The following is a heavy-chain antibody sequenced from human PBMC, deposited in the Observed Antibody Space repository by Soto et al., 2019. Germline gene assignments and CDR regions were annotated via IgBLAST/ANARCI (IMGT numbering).Heavy chain of an antibody. CDR3: AREFPEYERSESYFDY. Sequence: TLSRTWAISGDSVSGNSAGWNWIRQSPSRGLEWLGRTYFRSKWYNDYAVSEKSRITVTPDTSNNQFSLHLNSGTPEDTAVYYCAREFPEYERSESYFDYWGQGALVTVS. CDR1: GDSVSGNSAG. V-gene: IGHV6-1*01. CDR2: TYFRSKWYN. D-gene: IGHD6-19*01. J-gene: IGHJ4*02.